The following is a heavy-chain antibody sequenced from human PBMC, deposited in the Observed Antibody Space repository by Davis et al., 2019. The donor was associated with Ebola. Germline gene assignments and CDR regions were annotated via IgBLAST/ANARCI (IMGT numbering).Heavy chain of an antibody. V-gene: IGHV1-2*02. D-gene: IGHD6-25*01. CDR1: GYTFTSYD. Sequence: ASVKVSCKASGYTFTSYDINWVRQAPGQGFEWMGWIDPSTGDTNCAQKFQGRVTMTRDTSINTAYVELSRLTSDDTAVYYCVRDRGSRQFDPWGQGALVTVSS. CDR2: IDPSTGDT. CDR3: VRDRGSRQFDP. J-gene: IGHJ5*02.